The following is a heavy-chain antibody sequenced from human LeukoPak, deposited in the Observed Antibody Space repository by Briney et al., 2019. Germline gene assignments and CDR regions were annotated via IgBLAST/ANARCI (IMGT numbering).Heavy chain of an antibody. J-gene: IGHJ4*02. V-gene: IGHV3-21*04. CDR3: ARSRSMGCSGGSCYFDY. D-gene: IGHD2-15*01. Sequence: GGSLRLSCAASGFTFSSYTMNWVRQAPGQGLEWVSSISSSSSYIYYADSVKGRFTISRDNAKNSLYLQMNSLRAEDTALYYCARSRSMGCSGGSCYFDYWGQGTLVTVSS. CDR1: GFTFSSYT. CDR2: ISSSSSYI.